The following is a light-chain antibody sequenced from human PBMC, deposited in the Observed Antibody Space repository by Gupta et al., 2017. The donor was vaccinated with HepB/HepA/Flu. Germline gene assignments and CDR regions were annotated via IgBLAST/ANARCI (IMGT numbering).Light chain of an antibody. CDR3: ASCSTSGTLVL. CDR1: NSDIGGYNC. V-gene: IGLV2-14*03. J-gene: IGLJ2*01. Sequence: QSALTQPPSVSGSPGQSLPISCTGTNSDIGGYNCVSWYQQDPGKTPKLLMCDDSNRPSGISNRFSGSKSGNTASLTISGLQAEDEADYYCASCSTSGTLVLFGGGTKLTVL. CDR2: DDS.